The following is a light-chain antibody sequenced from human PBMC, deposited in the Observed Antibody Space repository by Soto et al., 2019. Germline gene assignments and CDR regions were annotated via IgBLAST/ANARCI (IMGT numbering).Light chain of an antibody. CDR3: SSYAGSSNV. J-gene: IGLJ1*01. Sequence: QSVLTQPPSASGSPGQSAAISCTGTSSDVGSYNYVSWYQQHPGKAPKLMIYEVNKRPSGVPDRFSGSKSGNTASLTVSGLQAEDEADYYCSSYAGSSNVFGTGTKVTVL. CDR1: SSDVGSYNY. CDR2: EVN. V-gene: IGLV2-8*01.